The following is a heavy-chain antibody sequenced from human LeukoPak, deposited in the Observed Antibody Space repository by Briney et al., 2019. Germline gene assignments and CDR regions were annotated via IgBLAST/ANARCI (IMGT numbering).Heavy chain of an antibody. J-gene: IGHJ4*02. D-gene: IGHD3-9*01. CDR3: ARDGEDYNILTGYVGFSDY. CDR2: INPNSGGT. Sequence: ASVKVSCKASGYTFTGYYIHWVRQAPGQGLEWMGWINPNSGGTNYAQKFQGRVTMTRDASISTAYMELSRLRSDDTAVYYCARDGEDYNILTGYVGFSDYWGQGTLVTVSS. CDR1: GYTFTGYY. V-gene: IGHV1-2*02.